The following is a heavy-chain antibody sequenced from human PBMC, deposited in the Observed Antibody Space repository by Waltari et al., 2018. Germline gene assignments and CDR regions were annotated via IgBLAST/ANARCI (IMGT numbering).Heavy chain of an antibody. CDR1: GILVISME. D-gene: IGHD3-9*01. J-gene: IGHJ4*02. V-gene: IGHV3-53*01. CDR2: VHDGGTI. CDR3: ARTDWYSFGS. Sequence: EVQLVESRGRLIQPGGSLRLSCAPSGILVISMEVAWVRQAPGKGLELVSYVHDGGTIYYADAVKGRFTISRDVSKNVVHLQMNSLRAEDTAIYYCARTDWYSFGSWGQGTLVTVSS.